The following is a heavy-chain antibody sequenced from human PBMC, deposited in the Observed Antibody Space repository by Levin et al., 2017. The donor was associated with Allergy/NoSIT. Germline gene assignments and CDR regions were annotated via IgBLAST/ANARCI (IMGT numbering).Heavy chain of an antibody. CDR3: ARDQVPYDSSGYYEYYFDY. CDR2: INPSGGST. J-gene: IGHJ4*02. Sequence: ASVKVSCKASGYTFTSYYMHWVRQAPGQGLEWMGIINPSGGSTSYAQKFQGRVTMTRDTSTSTVYMELSSLRSEDTAVYYCARDQVPYDSSGYYEYYFDYWGQGTLVTVSS. V-gene: IGHV1-46*01. CDR1: GYTFTSYY. D-gene: IGHD3-22*01.